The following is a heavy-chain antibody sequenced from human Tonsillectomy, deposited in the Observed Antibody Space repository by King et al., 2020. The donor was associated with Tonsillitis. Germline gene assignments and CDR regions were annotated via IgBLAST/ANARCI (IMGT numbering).Heavy chain of an antibody. Sequence: VQLVESGGGLIQPGGSLRLSCAVSGFSVSNNYVRWVRQSPGRGLEWASGSSSDSPTNSTESMKGRFTVSSDNSKNTLSLKMNGLRPEDTAVYFCARDLNYWGQGTLVTVSS. CDR2: SSSDSPT. CDR3: ARDLNY. CDR1: GFSVSNNY. J-gene: IGHJ4*02. V-gene: IGHV3-53*01.